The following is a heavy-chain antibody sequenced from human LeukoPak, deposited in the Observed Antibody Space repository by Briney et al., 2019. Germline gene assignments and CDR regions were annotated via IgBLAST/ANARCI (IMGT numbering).Heavy chain of an antibody. D-gene: IGHD3-22*01. CDR1: GGSISSYY. CDR2: IYYSGST. CDR3: ARVFNYYDSSQPFDY. Sequence: PSETLSLTCTVSGGSISSYYWSWIRQPPGKGLEWIGYIYYSGSTNYNPSLKSRVTISVDTSKNQSSLKLSSVTAADTAVYYCARVFNYYDSSQPFDYWGQGTLATVSS. V-gene: IGHV4-59*01. J-gene: IGHJ4*02.